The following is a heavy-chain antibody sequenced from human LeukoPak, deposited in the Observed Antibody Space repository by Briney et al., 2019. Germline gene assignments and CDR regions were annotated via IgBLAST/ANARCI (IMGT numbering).Heavy chain of an antibody. V-gene: IGHV1-2*02. CDR1: GYTFTGHY. Sequence: GASVKVSCKASGYTFTGHYMHWVRQAPGQGLEWMGWINPNSGGTNYAQKFQGRVTVTRDTSISTAYMEVTRLESDDTAVYYCARQSNKGGFDPWGQGTLVTVSS. J-gene: IGHJ5*02. D-gene: IGHD2/OR15-2a*01. CDR2: INPNSGGT. CDR3: ARQSNKGGFDP.